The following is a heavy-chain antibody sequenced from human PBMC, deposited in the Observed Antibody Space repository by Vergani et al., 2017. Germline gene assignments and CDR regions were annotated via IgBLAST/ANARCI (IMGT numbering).Heavy chain of an antibody. Sequence: QVQLVESGGGLVKPGGSLRLSCAASGFTFSDYYMSWIRQAPGKGLEWVSYISSSSSYTNYADSVKGRFTISRDNAKNTLYLQMNSLRAEYTAVYYCARDPDSSGYYGYWGQGTLVTVSS. CDR3: ARDPDSSGYYGY. D-gene: IGHD3-22*01. V-gene: IGHV3-11*06. CDR2: ISSSSSYT. J-gene: IGHJ4*02. CDR1: GFTFSDYY.